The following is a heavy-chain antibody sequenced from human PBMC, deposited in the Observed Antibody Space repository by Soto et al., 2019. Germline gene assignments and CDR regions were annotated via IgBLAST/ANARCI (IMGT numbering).Heavy chain of an antibody. V-gene: IGHV1-69*05. CDR1: GGTFSNYA. CDR2: IVPIFGTT. Sequence: QVQLVQSGAEVKKPGSSVKVSCKVSGGTFSNYAIDWVRLAPGHGLEWMGGIVPIFGTTYYTQKFQGRATIISYDSAATAYLEMSSLRSEDTAIYYCARVAAVASLYTYLGLDAWRQGTAVNVSS. J-gene: IGHJ6*02. CDR3: ARVAAVASLYTYLGLDA. D-gene: IGHD6-19*01.